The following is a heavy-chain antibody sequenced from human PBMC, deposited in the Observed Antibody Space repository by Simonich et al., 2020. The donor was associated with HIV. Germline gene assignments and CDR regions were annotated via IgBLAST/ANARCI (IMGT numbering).Heavy chain of an antibody. Sequence: EVQLVESGGGLIQPGGSLRLSCAASGFTVSSTYMSWVRQAPGKGRGGVVVIDSGGSTYYADSVKCRFTSSRDNAKNTLYLQINSLRAEDTAVYYCARGYCSSTSCYSHYGMDVWGQGTTVTVSS. CDR2: IDSGGST. D-gene: IGHD2-2*01. V-gene: IGHV3-53*01. CDR3: ARGYCSSTSCYSHYGMDV. J-gene: IGHJ6*02. CDR1: GFTVSSTY.